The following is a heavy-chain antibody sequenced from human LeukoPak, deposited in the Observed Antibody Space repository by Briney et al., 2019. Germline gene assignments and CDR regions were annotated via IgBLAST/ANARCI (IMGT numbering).Heavy chain of an antibody. V-gene: IGHV1-2*02. CDR1: GYTFTGYY. Sequence: GASVKVSCKASGYTFTGYYMHWVRQAPGQGLEWMGWINPNSGGTNYAQKFQGRVTMTRDTSISTAYMELSRLRSDDTAVYYCARTKGSLYNWFDPWGQGTLVTVSS. CDR3: ARTKGSLYNWFDP. CDR2: INPNSGGT. J-gene: IGHJ5*02.